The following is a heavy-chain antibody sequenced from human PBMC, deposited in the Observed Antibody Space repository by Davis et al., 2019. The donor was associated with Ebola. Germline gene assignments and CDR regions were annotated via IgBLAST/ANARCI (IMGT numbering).Heavy chain of an antibody. Sequence: GESLKISCAASGFTFSSYAMSWVRQAPGKGLEWVSAISGSGGSTYYADSVKGRFTISRDNSKNTLYLQMNSLRAEDTAVYYCAKDQARWTGGSYYYYYGMDVWGQGTTVTVSS. V-gene: IGHV3-23*01. CDR3: AKDQARWTGGSYYYYYGMDV. D-gene: IGHD1-26*01. J-gene: IGHJ6*02. CDR2: ISGSGGST. CDR1: GFTFSSYA.